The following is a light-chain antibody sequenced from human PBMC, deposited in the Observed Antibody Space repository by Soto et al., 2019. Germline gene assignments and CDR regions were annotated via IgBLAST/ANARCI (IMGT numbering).Light chain of an antibody. CDR2: DVS. CDR1: QSVGNS. V-gene: IGKV3-11*01. CDR3: QQRSNWPPLS. J-gene: IGKJ4*01. Sequence: EIVLTQSPTILSSSPGDRATLSCRASQSVGNSLAWYQQKPGQAPRLLVYDVSDRATGIPARFSGSGSGTDFTLTISSLETEDFAVYYCQQRSNWPPLSFGGGTKVDMK.